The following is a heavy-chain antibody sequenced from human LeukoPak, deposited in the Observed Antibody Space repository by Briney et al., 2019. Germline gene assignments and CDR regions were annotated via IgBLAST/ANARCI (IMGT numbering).Heavy chain of an antibody. J-gene: IGHJ4*02. CDR2: IKQDGSEK. Sequence: PGGSLRLSCAASGFTFSNAWMSWVRQAPGKGLERVANIKQDGSEKYYVDSVKGRFTISRDNAKNSLYLQMNSLRAEDTAVYFCARVVPPLYYFDYWGQGTLVTVSS. V-gene: IGHV3-7*01. CDR3: ARVVPPLYYFDY. D-gene: IGHD3-10*01. CDR1: GFTFSNAW.